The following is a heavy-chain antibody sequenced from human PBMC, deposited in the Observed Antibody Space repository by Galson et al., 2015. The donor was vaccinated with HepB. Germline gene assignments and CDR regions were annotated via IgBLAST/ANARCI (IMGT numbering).Heavy chain of an antibody. D-gene: IGHD6-13*01. CDR1: GFTFSGSG. Sequence: SLRLSCAASGFTFSGSGIHWVRLASGKGLEWVGRIRNRANNYATAYAASVRGRFTVSRDDSKNTAYLQMNSLKTEGTAVYYCTRPGYGSSWFLDYSHEMDIWGQGTTVIVS. CDR3: TRPGYGSSWFLDYSHEMDI. J-gene: IGHJ6*02. V-gene: IGHV3-73*01. CDR2: IRNRANNYAT.